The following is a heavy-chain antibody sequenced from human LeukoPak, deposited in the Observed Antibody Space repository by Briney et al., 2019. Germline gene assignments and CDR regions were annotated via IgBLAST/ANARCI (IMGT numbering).Heavy chain of an antibody. CDR3: ARDTPDGRVTKFDY. D-gene: IGHD4-17*01. CDR1: GYTFKTYA. J-gene: IGHJ4*02. CDR2: INPSNGNP. V-gene: IGHV7-4-1*02. Sequence: GASVKVSSKRSGYTFKTYAINWLRQAPGQGLEWVGWINPSNGNPTYAQGFTGRFVFSLDTSVSTAFLHISSLQIEDTAVYYCARDTPDGRVTKFDYWGQGTLVTVSS.